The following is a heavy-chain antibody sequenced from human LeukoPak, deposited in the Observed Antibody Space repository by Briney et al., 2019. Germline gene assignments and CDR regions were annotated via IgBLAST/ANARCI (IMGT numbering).Heavy chain of an antibody. CDR2: IIPIFGTA. CDR3: ARGSGETGGYYYVY. J-gene: IGHJ4*02. D-gene: IGHD3-22*01. V-gene: IGHV1-69*13. CDR1: GGGFSRYA. Sequence: SVKVSCKASGGGFSRYAISWVRQAPGQGLEWMGGIIPIFGTANYAQKFQGRVTITADESTRTAYMELRTLRSEDTAIYYCARGSGETGGYYYVYWGRGTPVTVSS.